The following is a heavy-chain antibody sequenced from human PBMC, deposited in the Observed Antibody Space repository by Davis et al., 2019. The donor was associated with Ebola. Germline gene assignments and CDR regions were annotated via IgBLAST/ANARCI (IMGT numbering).Heavy chain of an antibody. V-gene: IGHV1-18*01. CDR3: ARDLPVEMATPGDY. D-gene: IGHD5-24*01. Sequence: AASVKVSCKASGYTFTSYDINWVRQATGQGLEWMGWMNPNSGNTNYAQKLQGRVTMTTDTSTSTAYMELRSLRSDDTAVYYCARDLPVEMATPGDYWGQGTLVTVSS. CDR2: MNPNSGNT. J-gene: IGHJ4*02. CDR1: GYTFTSYD.